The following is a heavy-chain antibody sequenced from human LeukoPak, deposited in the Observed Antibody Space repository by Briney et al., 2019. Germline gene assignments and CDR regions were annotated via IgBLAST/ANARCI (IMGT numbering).Heavy chain of an antibody. D-gene: IGHD4-23*01. CDR3: ARIRSGGPYYYGMDV. CDR1: GYTFTIYY. V-gene: IGHV1-46*01. J-gene: IGHJ6*02. CDR2: INPSGGST. Sequence: ASVTVSCKASGYTFTIYYMHWVRQAPGQGLEWMGIINPSGGSTSYAQKFQGRVTMTRDTSTSTVYMELSSLRSEDTAVYYCARIRSGGPYYYGMDVWGQGTTVTVSS.